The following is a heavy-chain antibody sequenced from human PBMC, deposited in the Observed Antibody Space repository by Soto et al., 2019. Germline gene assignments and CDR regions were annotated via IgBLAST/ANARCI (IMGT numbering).Heavy chain of an antibody. Sequence: GESLKISCTASGFTFGDYAMSWFRQAPGKGLEWVGFIRSKAYGGTIEYAASVKGRFTISRDDSKSIAYLQMNSLKTEDTAVYYCTREYSGYDVYHAEYWGQGTLVTVSS. V-gene: IGHV3-49*03. CDR3: TREYSGYDVYHAEY. CDR1: GFTFGDYA. D-gene: IGHD5-12*01. CDR2: IRSKAYGGTI. J-gene: IGHJ4*02.